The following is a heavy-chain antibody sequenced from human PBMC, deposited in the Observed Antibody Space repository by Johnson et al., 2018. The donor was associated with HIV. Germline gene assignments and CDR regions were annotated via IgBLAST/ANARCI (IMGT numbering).Heavy chain of an antibody. CDR3: AIHLDTAMVTCAFDI. CDR1: GFTVISNH. Sequence: VQLVESGGGLIQPGGSLRLSCVASGFTVISNHMSWVRQAPGKGLEWVSAIYSGGTTYYADSAKGRFTISRDNSKNTLYLQMNSLRAEDTAVYYCAIHLDTAMVTCAFDIWGQGTMVTVSS. CDR2: IYSGGTT. D-gene: IGHD5-18*01. V-gene: IGHV3-66*03. J-gene: IGHJ3*02.